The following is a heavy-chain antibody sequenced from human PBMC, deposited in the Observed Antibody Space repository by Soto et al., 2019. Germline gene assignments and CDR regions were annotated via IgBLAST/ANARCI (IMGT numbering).Heavy chain of an antibody. Sequence: PGGSLRLSCAASGFTFSNYAMSGVRQAPGKGLEWVSAISGSGGSTYYADSVKGRFTISRDNSKNTMYLQMNSLRAEDTAVYYCAKGTTVTTIAFDIWGQGTMVTVSS. D-gene: IGHD4-17*01. CDR2: ISGSGGST. CDR1: GFTFSNYA. CDR3: AKGTTVTTIAFDI. J-gene: IGHJ3*02. V-gene: IGHV3-23*01.